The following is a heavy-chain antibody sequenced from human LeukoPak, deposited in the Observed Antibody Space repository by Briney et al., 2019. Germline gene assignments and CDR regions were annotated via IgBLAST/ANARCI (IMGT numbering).Heavy chain of an antibody. Sequence: SETLSLTCTVSGGSISSSSYYWGWIHQPPGKGLEWIGSIYYSGSTYYNPSLKSRVTISVDTSKNQFSLKLSSVTAADTAVYYCARATFYYDSSGYYFPFDYWGQGTLVTVSS. CDR3: ARATFYYDSSGYYFPFDY. CDR1: GGSISSSSYY. CDR2: IYYSGST. J-gene: IGHJ4*02. D-gene: IGHD3-22*01. V-gene: IGHV4-39*07.